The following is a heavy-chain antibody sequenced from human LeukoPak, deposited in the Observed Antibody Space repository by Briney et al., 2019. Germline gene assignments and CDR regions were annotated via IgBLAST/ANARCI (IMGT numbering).Heavy chain of an antibody. Sequence: GGSLRLSCAASGFSFGNYWMIWVRQAPGKGLEWVANIKQGGNEKYYVDSVRGRVTISRDNAKNSLYLQMNSLRAEDTAVYYCARDGSSGISHAADYWGQGTLVTVSS. V-gene: IGHV3-7*01. CDR3: ARDGSSGISHAADY. J-gene: IGHJ4*02. D-gene: IGHD3-22*01. CDR1: GFSFGNYW. CDR2: IKQGGNEK.